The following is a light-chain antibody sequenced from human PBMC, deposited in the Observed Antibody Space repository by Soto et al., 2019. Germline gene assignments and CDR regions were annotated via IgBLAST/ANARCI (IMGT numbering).Light chain of an antibody. J-gene: IGLJ3*02. Sequence: QLVLTQSPSASASLGASVKLTCTLSSGHSSYAIAWHQQQPEKGPRYLMKLNSDGSHSKGDGIPDRFSGSSSVAERYLTISRLQSEDEADYCCQTWGTGIQVFGGGTKLTVL. CDR3: QTWGTGIQV. CDR1: SGHSSYA. V-gene: IGLV4-69*01. CDR2: LNSDGSH.